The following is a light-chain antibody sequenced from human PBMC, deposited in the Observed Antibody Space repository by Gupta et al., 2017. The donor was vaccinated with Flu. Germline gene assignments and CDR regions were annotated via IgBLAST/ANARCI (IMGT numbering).Light chain of an antibody. CDR1: QSVSSY. Sequence: EFVLTQSPATLSLSPGERATLSCRASQSVSSYLAWYQQKPGQAPRLLIYDASRRANGIPARFSGSGSGTDFTLTISSLGPEDFAVYYCQQRSSGPPRGLTFGGGTKVEIK. CDR2: DAS. V-gene: IGKV3-11*01. CDR3: QQRSSGPPRGLT. J-gene: IGKJ4*01.